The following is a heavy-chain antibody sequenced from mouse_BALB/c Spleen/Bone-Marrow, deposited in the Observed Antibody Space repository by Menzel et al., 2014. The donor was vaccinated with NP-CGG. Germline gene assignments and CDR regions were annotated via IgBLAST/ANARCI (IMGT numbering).Heavy chain of an antibody. Sequence: VQLKDSGGGLVQPGESLKLSCESNEYEFPSHDMSWVRKTPEKRLELVAAINSDGGSTYYPDTMERRFIISRDNSKKTLYLQMSSLRSEDTASYYCARHGDYYGSSLFAYWGQGTLVTVSA. CDR2: INSDGGST. J-gene: IGHJ3*01. D-gene: IGHD1-1*01. V-gene: IGHV5-2*01. CDR1: EYEFPSHD. CDR3: ARHGDYYGSSLFAY.